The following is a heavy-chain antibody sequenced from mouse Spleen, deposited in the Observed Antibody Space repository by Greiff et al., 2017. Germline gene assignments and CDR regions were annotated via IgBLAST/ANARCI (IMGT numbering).Heavy chain of an antibody. CDR1: GFTFSDYY. CDR2: ISTGGGST. D-gene: IGHD1-1*01. Sequence: EVMLVESGGGLVQPGGSLKLSCAASGFTFSDYYMYWVRQTPEKRLEWVAYISTGGGSTYYPDTVKGRFTISRDNAKNTLYLQMSRLKSEDTAMYYCARQGTVVETFDYWGQGTTLTVSA. V-gene: IGHV5-12*01. J-gene: IGHJ2*01. CDR3: ARQGTVVETFDY.